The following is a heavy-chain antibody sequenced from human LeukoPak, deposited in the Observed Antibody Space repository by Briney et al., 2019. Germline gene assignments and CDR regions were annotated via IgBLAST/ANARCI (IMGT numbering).Heavy chain of an antibody. CDR1: GGSIRSDY. V-gene: IGHV4-59*01. CDR2: ISYNGIT. J-gene: IGHJ5*02. Sequence: PSETLSLTCSVSGGSIRSDYWSWIRQPPGKGLECIGYISYNGITNYNPSLKSRLTMSVDTSKSQFSLKLSSLTDADTAVYYCARDRVDRFGPRFDPWGPGTLVTVSS. CDR3: ARDRVDRFGPRFDP. D-gene: IGHD5-12*01.